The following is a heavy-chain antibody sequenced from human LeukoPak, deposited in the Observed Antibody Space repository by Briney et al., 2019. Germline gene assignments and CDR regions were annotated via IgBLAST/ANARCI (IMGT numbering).Heavy chain of an antibody. CDR2: IRYDGSNK. J-gene: IGHJ3*02. V-gene: IGHV3-30*02. Sequence: GGSLRLSCAASRFTFSSYGMHWVRQAPGKGLEWVAFIRYDGSNKYYADSVKGRFTISRDNSKNTLYLQMNSLRAEDTAVYYCARVDLREYSSSWGWVIYEDPHAFDIWGQGTMVTVSS. CDR3: ARVDLREYSSSWGWVIYEDPHAFDI. CDR1: RFTFSSYG. D-gene: IGHD6-6*01.